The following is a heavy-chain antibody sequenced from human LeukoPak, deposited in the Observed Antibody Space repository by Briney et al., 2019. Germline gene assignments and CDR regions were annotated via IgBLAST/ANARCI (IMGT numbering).Heavy chain of an antibody. D-gene: IGHD6-13*01. Sequence: GGSLRLSCAASGFTFSSYAMSWVRQAPGKGLEWVSAISGSGGSTYYADSVKGRFTISRDNSKNTLYLQMNSLRAEDTAVYYCAKGSRSSPMGYYYYYMDVWGKGTTVTVSS. CDR3: AKGSRSSPMGYYYYYMDV. CDR1: GFTFSSYA. V-gene: IGHV3-23*01. CDR2: ISGSGGST. J-gene: IGHJ6*03.